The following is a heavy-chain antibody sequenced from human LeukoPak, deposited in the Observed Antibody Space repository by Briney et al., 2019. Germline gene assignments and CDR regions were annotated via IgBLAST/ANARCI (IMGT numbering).Heavy chain of an antibody. V-gene: IGHV3-7*01. Sequence: PGGSLRLSCAASGFIFSNYWMNWVRQAPGKGLEWVASISLDGRETYYVDSVKGRFTVSRDNAQKSLYLQMTSLRADDTAVYYCVKANYNDWGLFDYWGQGTLVTVSS. J-gene: IGHJ4*02. CDR2: ISLDGRET. CDR3: VKANYNDWGLFDY. D-gene: IGHD3-10*01. CDR1: GFIFSNYW.